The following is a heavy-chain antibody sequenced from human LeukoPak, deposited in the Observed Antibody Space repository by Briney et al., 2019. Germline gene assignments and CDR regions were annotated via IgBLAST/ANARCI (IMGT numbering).Heavy chain of an antibody. CDR1: GFNFSSYS. V-gene: IGHV3-48*02. CDR2: ITSSGSFI. J-gene: IGHJ1*01. Sequence: GRSLRLSCAGSGFNFSSYSMNWVRQAPGKGLEWVSYITSSGSFIYYADSVKGRFTISRDNAKNSLYLQMNSLRDEDTAVYYCARGGSGWYEEYFQEWGQGTLLTVSS. D-gene: IGHD6-19*01. CDR3: ARGGSGWYEEYFQE.